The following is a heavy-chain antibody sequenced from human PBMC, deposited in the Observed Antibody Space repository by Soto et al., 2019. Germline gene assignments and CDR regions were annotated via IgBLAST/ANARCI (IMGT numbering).Heavy chain of an antibody. Sequence: TSETLSLTCAVSGGSIGSSNWWSWVRQSPGKGLEWIGEIYDSGSTNYNPSLKSRVTISLDKSKNQFSLKLSSVTAADTAVYYCARDSKSGVYYYYYGMEVWGQGTTITVS. CDR2: IYDSGST. CDR3: ARDSKSGVYYYYYGMEV. J-gene: IGHJ6*02. D-gene: IGHD3-10*01. CDR1: GGSIGSSNW. V-gene: IGHV4-4*02.